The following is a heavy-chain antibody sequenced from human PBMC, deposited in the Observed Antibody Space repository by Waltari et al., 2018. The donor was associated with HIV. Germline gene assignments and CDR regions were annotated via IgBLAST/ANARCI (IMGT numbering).Heavy chain of an antibody. Sequence: EVQLVESGGGLVQPGGSLRLSCADSGFTFNRYWMTWVRQAPGKGLEWVANIKQDGSDKYYVDSVKGRFTISRDNAKNSLYLQMNSLRAEDTAVYYCARDWITSGRLDTFDIWGQGTMVTVSS. V-gene: IGHV3-7*01. J-gene: IGHJ3*02. CDR2: IKQDGSDK. CDR3: ARDWITSGRLDTFDI. D-gene: IGHD6-19*01. CDR1: GFTFNRYW.